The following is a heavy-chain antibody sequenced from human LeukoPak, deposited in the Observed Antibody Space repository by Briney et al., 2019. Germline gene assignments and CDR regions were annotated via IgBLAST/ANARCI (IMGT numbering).Heavy chain of an antibody. CDR2: TNPNSGNT. CDR1: GYTFPSYD. V-gene: IGHV1-8*03. CDR3: ARGRWDETLDYDFWSRGPEYYYMDV. J-gene: IGHJ6*03. D-gene: IGHD3-3*01. Sequence: ASVKVSCKASGYTFPSYDINWVRQATGQGLEWMGWTNPNSGNTGYEQKFQGRVTITRNTSISTAYMEVSSLRSEDTAVYYCARGRWDETLDYDFWSRGPEYYYMDVWGKGTTVTVSS.